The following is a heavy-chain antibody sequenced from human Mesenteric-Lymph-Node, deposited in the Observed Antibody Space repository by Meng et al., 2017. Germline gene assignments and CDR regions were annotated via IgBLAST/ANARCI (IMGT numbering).Heavy chain of an antibody. CDR2: IKCDGSEK. J-gene: IGHJ4*02. Sequence: GESLKISCAASGFTFSSSWMHWVCQAPEKGLEWVADIKCDGSEKYYVDSVKGRLTISRDNAKNSLYLQVISLRAEDMTVYYCVRLPSHLRKIVVVNDLSDYFDYWGQGTLVTVSS. D-gene: IGHD2-21*01. CDR1: GFTFSSSW. V-gene: IGHV3-52*01. CDR3: VRLPSHLRKIVVVNDLSDYFDY.